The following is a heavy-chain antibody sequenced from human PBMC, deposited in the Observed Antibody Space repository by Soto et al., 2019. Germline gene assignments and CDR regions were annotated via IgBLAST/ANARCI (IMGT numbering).Heavy chain of an antibody. CDR3: ARDRVSSDTYYFDY. Sequence: GGSLRLSCAASGFTFSSYAMHWVRQAPGKGLEWVAVISYDGSNKYYADSVKGRFTISRDNSKNTLYLQMNSLRAEDTAVYYCARDRVSSDTYYFDYWGQGTLVTVSS. D-gene: IGHD3-22*01. CDR2: ISYDGSNK. V-gene: IGHV3-30-3*01. J-gene: IGHJ4*02. CDR1: GFTFSSYA.